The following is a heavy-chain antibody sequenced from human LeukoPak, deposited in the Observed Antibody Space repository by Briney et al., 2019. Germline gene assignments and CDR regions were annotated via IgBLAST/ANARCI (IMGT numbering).Heavy chain of an antibody. CDR1: GFTFSSYG. CDR3: ARVEGIAAAAPGY. CDR2: ISSSSSTI. D-gene: IGHD6-13*01. J-gene: IGHJ4*02. V-gene: IGHV3-48*01. Sequence: GGSLRLSCAPSGFTFSSYGMNWVRQAPGKGLEWVSYISSSSSTIYYADSVKGRFTISRDNAKNSLYLQMNSLRAEDTAVYYCARVEGIAAAAPGYWGQGTLVTVSS.